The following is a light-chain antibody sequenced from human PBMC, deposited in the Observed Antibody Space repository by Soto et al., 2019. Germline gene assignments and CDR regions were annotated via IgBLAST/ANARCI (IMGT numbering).Light chain of an antibody. Sequence: NIQMTQSPSAMSASVGDRVTITCRARQGISNYLAWFQQKPGKVPKHLIYAASSLQSGVPSRFSGSGSGTEFTLTLRSLQPEDFATYYCLTFGQGTKLEIK. CDR2: AAS. J-gene: IGKJ2*01. CDR3: LT. V-gene: IGKV1D-17*01. CDR1: QGISNY.